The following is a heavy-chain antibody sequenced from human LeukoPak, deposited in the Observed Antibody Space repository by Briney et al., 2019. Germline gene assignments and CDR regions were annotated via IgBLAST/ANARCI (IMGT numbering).Heavy chain of an antibody. J-gene: IGHJ3*02. CDR3: ARGLYYDILTGHDAFDI. D-gene: IGHD3-9*01. Sequence: GESLKISCKGSGYSFTSYWIGWVRQMPGKGLEWMGIIYPGDSDTRYSPSFQGQVTISADKSISTAYLQWSSLKASDTAMYYCARGLYYDILTGHDAFDIRGQGTMVTVSS. V-gene: IGHV5-51*01. CDR1: GYSFTSYW. CDR2: IYPGDSDT.